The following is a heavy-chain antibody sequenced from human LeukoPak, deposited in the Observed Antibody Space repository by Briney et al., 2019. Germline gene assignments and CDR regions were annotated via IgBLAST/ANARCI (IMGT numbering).Heavy chain of an antibody. Sequence: ASVKVSCKASGYTFTGYYMHWVRQAPGQGLEWMGWINPNSGGTNYAQKFQDRVTMTRDTSISTAYMELSRLRSDDTAVYYCARDLRTHYYDSSGYWGQGTMVTVSS. CDR2: INPNSGGT. D-gene: IGHD3-22*01. CDR1: GYTFTGYY. J-gene: IGHJ3*01. V-gene: IGHV1-2*02. CDR3: ARDLRTHYYDSSGY.